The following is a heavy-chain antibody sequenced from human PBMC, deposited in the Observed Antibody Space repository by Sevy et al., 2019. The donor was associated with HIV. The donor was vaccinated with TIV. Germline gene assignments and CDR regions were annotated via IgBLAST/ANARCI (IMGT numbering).Heavy chain of an antibody. Sequence: GGSLRLSCVASGFTVSSNYMSWVRQAPGKGLEWVSVIYSGGSTYYADSVKGRFTISRDNSKNTLYLQMNSLRAEDTAVYYCARSLYSYGPLGWGQGTLVTVSS. J-gene: IGHJ4*02. CDR3: ARSLYSYGPLG. CDR1: GFTVSSNY. CDR2: IYSGGST. D-gene: IGHD5-18*01. V-gene: IGHV3-53*01.